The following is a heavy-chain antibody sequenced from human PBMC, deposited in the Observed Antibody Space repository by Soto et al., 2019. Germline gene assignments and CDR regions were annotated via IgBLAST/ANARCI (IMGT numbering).Heavy chain of an antibody. J-gene: IGHJ5*02. CDR1: GGSISSSSYY. Sequence: PSETLSLTCTVSGGSISSSSYYWGWIRQPPGKGLEWIGSIYYSGSTYYNPSLKSRVTISVDTSKNQFSLKLSSVTAADTAVYYCARGRAEYPGYSGYEEYWFDPWGQGTLVTVSS. CDR3: ARGRAEYPGYSGYEEYWFDP. CDR2: IYYSGST. V-gene: IGHV4-39*01. D-gene: IGHD5-12*01.